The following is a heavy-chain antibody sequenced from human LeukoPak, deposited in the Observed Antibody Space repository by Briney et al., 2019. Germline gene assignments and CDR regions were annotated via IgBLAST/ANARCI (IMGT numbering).Heavy chain of an antibody. CDR2: ISYDGSNK. J-gene: IGHJ4*02. Sequence: GRSLRLSCAASGFTFSSYGMHWVRQAPGKGLEWVAVISYDGSNKCYADSVKGRFTISRDNSKNTLYLQMNSLRAEDTAVYYCAKGKYSGYDLEPENFDYWGQGTLVTVSS. CDR3: AKGKYSGYDLEPENFDY. CDR1: GFTFSSYG. V-gene: IGHV3-30*18. D-gene: IGHD5-12*01.